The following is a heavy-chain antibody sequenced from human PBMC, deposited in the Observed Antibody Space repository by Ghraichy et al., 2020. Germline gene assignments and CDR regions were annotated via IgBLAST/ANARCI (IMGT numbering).Heavy chain of an antibody. V-gene: IGHV4-59*01. J-gene: IGHJ4*02. Sequence: SETLSLTCTVSGGSISSYYWGWIRQPPGKGLEWVGYIYYSGGTNYNPSLKSRVTISVDTSKNQFSLKLSSVTAADTAVYYCASGSGYYNPLDYWGQGTLVTVSS. CDR3: ASGSGYYNPLDY. CDR2: IYYSGGT. D-gene: IGHD3-22*01. CDR1: GGSISSYY.